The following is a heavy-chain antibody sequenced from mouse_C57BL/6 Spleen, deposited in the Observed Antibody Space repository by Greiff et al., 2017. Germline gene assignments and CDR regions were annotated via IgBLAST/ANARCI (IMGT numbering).Heavy chain of an antibody. V-gene: IGHV1-18*01. Sequence: VHVKQSGPELVKPGASVKIPCKASGYTFTDYNMDWVKQSHGKSLEWIGDINPNNGGTIYNQKFKGKATLTVDKSSSTAYMDLRSLTSEDTAVYYCARSAYYKYAMDYWGQGTSVTVSS. J-gene: IGHJ4*01. CDR3: ARSAYYKYAMDY. D-gene: IGHD2-12*01. CDR1: GYTFTDYN. CDR2: INPNNGGT.